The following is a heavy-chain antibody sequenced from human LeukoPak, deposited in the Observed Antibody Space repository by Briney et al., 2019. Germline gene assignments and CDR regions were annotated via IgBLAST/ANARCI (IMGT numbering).Heavy chain of an antibody. CDR1: GYTFTSYG. V-gene: IGHV1-18*01. J-gene: IGHJ4*02. CDR2: ISAYNGNT. D-gene: IGHD3-9*01. CDR3: ARGNYDILTGYLFDY. Sequence: ASVKVSCKASGYTFTSYGMSWVRQAPGQGLEWMGWISAYNGNTNYAQKLQGRVTMTTDTSTSTAYMELRSLRSDDTAVYYCARGNYDILTGYLFDYWGQGTLVTVSS.